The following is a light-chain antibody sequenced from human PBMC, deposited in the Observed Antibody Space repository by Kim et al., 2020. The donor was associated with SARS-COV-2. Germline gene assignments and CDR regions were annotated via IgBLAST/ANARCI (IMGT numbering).Light chain of an antibody. CDR2: EVN. CDR1: RSDIGGYNL. J-gene: IGLJ2*01. Sequence: PGQSITISCSGTRSDIGGYNLVSWYQQHPGRAPKLPISEVNKRPSGISDRFSGSKSGNTASLTISGLQAEDEAHYFCFSYAGGWAVFGGGTQLTVL. CDR3: FSYAGGWAV. V-gene: IGLV2-23*02.